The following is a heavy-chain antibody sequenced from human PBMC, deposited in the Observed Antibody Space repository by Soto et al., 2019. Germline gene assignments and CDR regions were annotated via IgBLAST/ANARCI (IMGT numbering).Heavy chain of an antibody. CDR3: AKNQGVELVPLATVDWFDP. J-gene: IGHJ5*02. CDR1: GFIFENFG. CDR2: ISGSGFKK. Sequence: PGGSLRLSCAASGFIFENFGMSWVRQAPGKGLEWISSISGSGFKKYYADSVTGRFTISRDNSKSTVYLELNNLSAEDTAVYHCAKNQGVELVPLATVDWFDPWGQGAVVTVSS. D-gene: IGHD1-26*01. V-gene: IGHV3-23*01.